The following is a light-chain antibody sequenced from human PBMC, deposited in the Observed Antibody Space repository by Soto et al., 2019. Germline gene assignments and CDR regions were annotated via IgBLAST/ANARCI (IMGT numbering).Light chain of an antibody. J-gene: IGLJ2*01. CDR3: SSYAGSNNYAV. CDR1: SSDVGAYNY. V-gene: IGLV2-8*01. CDR2: EVT. Sequence: QSALTQPPSASGSPGQSVAISCTGTSSDVGAYNYVSWYQQHPGKAPKLMIYEVTKRPSGVPDRFAGSKSGNTASLTVSGLQAEDEADYYGSSYAGSNNYAVFGGGTKLTVL.